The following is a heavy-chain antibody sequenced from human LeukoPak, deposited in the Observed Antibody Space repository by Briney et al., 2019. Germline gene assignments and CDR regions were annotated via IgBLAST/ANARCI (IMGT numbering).Heavy chain of an antibody. CDR1: GFTIGTAW. CDR3: IAHFPYFYGFDV. D-gene: IGHD3-3*02. CDR2: IKSEGEGATT. V-gene: IGHV3-15*01. Sequence: PGVSLRLSCVSSGFTIGTAWMSWVRQALGKGLEWLGRIKSEGEGATTDYAAPAKGRFAISRDDSKNMIYLQMSSLKIDDTAIYYCIAHFPYFYGFDVWGKGTTVTVSS. J-gene: IGHJ6*04.